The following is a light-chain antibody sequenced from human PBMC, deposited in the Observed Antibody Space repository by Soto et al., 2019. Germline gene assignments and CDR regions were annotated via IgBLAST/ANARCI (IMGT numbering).Light chain of an antibody. Sequence: QSALTQPASVSGSPGQSITISCTGTSSDVGGYNYVSWYQQHPGKAPKVLIYEVTNRPSGVSNRFSGSKSGNMASLTISGLQAEDEADYYCSSYTSSLYVFGTGTKLTVL. CDR2: EVT. CDR1: SSDVGGYNY. CDR3: SSYTSSLYV. J-gene: IGLJ1*01. V-gene: IGLV2-14*01.